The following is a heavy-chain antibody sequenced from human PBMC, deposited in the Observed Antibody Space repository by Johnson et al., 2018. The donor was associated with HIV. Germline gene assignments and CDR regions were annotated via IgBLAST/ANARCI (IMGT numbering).Heavy chain of an antibody. D-gene: IGHD1-26*01. CDR2: ISYDGSNT. CDR1: GFTFSIYT. J-gene: IGHJ3*02. Sequence: QVQLVESGGGVVQPGKSLRLSCAASGFTFSIYTMHWVRQAPGKGLEWVAVISYDGSNTYYADSVKGRFTISRDNSKNTLYLQMNSLRVEDTAVYYCAREGAWEVRPGAFDIWGQGTMVTVSS. CDR3: AREGAWEVRPGAFDI. V-gene: IGHV3-30*04.